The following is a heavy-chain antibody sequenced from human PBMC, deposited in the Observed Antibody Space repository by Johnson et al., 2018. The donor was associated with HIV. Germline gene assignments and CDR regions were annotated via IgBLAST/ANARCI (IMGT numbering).Heavy chain of an antibody. J-gene: IGHJ3*02. CDR2: IHNDGRRT. V-gene: IGHV3-11*06. CDR1: GFTFSDYY. CDR3: AKDLGTGDDAFDI. Sequence: QVQLVESGGGLVKPGGSLRLSCAASGFTFSDYYMSWIRQAPGKGPVWVSHIHNDGRRTTYADSVKGRFTISRDNAKNTLYLQMNSLRAEDTAVYYCAKDLGTGDDAFDIWGQGTMVTVSS. D-gene: IGHD7-27*01.